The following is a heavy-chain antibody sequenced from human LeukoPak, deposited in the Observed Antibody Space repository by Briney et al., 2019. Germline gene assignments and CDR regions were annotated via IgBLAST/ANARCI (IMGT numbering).Heavy chain of an antibody. D-gene: IGHD3-10*01. CDR3: ARLGITMVRGVSSFDP. CDR2: IYTSGST. Sequence: PSETLSLTCTLSGGSISSGSYYWSWIRQPAGKGLEWIGRIYTSGSTNYNPSLKSRVTISVDTSKNQFSLKLSSVTAADTAVYYCARLGITMVRGVSSFDPWGQGTLVTVSS. J-gene: IGHJ5*02. CDR1: GGSISSGSYY. V-gene: IGHV4-61*02.